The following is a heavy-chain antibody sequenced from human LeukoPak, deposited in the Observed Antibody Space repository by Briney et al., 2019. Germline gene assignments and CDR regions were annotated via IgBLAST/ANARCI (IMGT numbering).Heavy chain of an antibody. J-gene: IGHJ4*02. CDR1: GFTVSNNY. CDR3: VGDLYYYDSSGSATSPY. CDR2: IYSGGRT. D-gene: IGHD3-22*01. V-gene: IGHV3-53*01. Sequence: GGSLRLSCAASGFTVSNNYMSWVRQAPGKGLEWVSVIYSGGRTNYADSVKDRFTISRDNSKNTLYLQMSSLRAEDTAVYYCVGDLYYYDSSGSATSPYWGQGTLVTVSS.